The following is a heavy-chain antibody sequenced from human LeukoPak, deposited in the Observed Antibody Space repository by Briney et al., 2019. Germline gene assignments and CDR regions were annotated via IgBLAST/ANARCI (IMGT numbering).Heavy chain of an antibody. Sequence: SETLSLTCAVYGGSFSGYYWSWIRQPPGKGLEWIGEISHSGSTNYNPSLKSRVTISVDTSKNQFSLKLSSVTAADTAVYYCARHYSSSWYRNGFDYWGQGTLVTVSS. CDR3: ARHYSSSWYRNGFDY. D-gene: IGHD6-13*01. J-gene: IGHJ4*02. V-gene: IGHV4-34*01. CDR1: GGSFSGYY. CDR2: ISHSGST.